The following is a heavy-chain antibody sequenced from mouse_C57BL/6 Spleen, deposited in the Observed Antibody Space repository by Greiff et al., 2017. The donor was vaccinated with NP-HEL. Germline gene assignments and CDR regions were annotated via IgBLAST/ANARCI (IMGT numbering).Heavy chain of an antibody. V-gene: IGHV1-69*01. D-gene: IGHD1-1*01. CDR3: ARYGKRVGAMDY. CDR1: GYTFTSYW. J-gene: IGHJ4*01. Sequence: VQLKQPGAELVMPGASVKLSCKASGYTFTSYWMHWVKQRPGQGLEWIGEIDPSDSYTNYNQKFKGKSTLTVDKSSSTAYMQLSSLTSEDSAVYYCARYGKRVGAMDYWGQGTSVTVSS. CDR2: IDPSDSYT.